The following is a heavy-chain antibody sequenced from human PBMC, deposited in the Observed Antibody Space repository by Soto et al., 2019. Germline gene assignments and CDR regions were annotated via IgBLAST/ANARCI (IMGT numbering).Heavy chain of an antibody. CDR3: TRDRWVLRFLEWLPDYYYGMDV. J-gene: IGHJ6*02. D-gene: IGHD3-3*01. Sequence: PGGSLRLSCTASGFTFGDYAMSWFRQAPGKGLEWVGFIRSKAYGGTTEYAASVKGRFTISRDDSKSIAYLQMNSLKTEDTAVYYCTRDRWVLRFLEWLPDYYYGMDVWGQGTTVTVSS. V-gene: IGHV3-49*03. CDR2: IRSKAYGGTT. CDR1: GFTFGDYA.